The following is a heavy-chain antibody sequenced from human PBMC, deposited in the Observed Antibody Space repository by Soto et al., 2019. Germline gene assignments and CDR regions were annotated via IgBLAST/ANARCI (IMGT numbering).Heavy chain of an antibody. Sequence: SETLSLTCTVSGGSISSSSYYWGWIRQPPGKGLEWIGSIYYSGSTYYNPSLKSRVTISVDTSKNQFSLKLSSVTAADTAVYYCARLNWFDPWGQGTLVTVSS. V-gene: IGHV4-39*01. CDR3: ARLNWFDP. J-gene: IGHJ5*02. CDR1: GGSISSSSYY. CDR2: IYYSGST.